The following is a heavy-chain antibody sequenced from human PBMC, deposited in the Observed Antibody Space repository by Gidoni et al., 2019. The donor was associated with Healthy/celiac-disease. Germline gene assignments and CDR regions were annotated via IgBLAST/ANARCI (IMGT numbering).Heavy chain of an antibody. J-gene: IGHJ6*02. CDR1: GFTFSSYG. CDR3: ARDRRHYYYGMDV. CDR2: IWYDGSNK. Sequence: QVQLVESGGGVVQPGRSLRLSCAASGFTFSSYGMHWVRQAPGKGLEWVAVIWYDGSNKYYADSVKGRFTISRDNSKNTLYLQMNSLRAEDTAVYYCARDRRHYYYGMDVWGQGTTVTVSS. V-gene: IGHV3-33*01.